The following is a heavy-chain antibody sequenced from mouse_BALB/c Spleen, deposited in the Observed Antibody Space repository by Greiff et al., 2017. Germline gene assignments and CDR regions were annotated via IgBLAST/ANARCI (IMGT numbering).Heavy chain of an antibody. Sequence: EVQRVESGGGLVQPGGSRKLSCAASGFTFSSFGMHWVRQAPEKGLEWVAYISSGSSTIYYADTVKGRFTISRDNPKNTLFLQMTSLRSEDTAMYYCARWPYYDGYSYAMDYWGQGTSVTVSS. V-gene: IGHV5-17*02. J-gene: IGHJ4*01. CDR1: GFTFSSFG. CDR3: ARWPYYDGYSYAMDY. D-gene: IGHD2-3*01. CDR2: ISSGSSTI.